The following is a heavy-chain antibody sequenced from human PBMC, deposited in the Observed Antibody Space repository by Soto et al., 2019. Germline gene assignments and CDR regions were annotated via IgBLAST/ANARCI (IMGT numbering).Heavy chain of an antibody. D-gene: IGHD2-21*01. J-gene: IGHJ4*02. Sequence: EVQLLESGGGLVQPGGSLRLSCTASGFTFIAYAMNWVRQAPGKGLEWVSVISGSGGSTYYADSVKGRFTISRDNSKNTVYLEMNSLRAEDTAVYYCAKCRDSHYSDPFDYWGQGALVTVSS. CDR2: ISGSGGST. CDR1: GFTFIAYA. CDR3: AKCRDSHYSDPFDY. V-gene: IGHV3-23*01.